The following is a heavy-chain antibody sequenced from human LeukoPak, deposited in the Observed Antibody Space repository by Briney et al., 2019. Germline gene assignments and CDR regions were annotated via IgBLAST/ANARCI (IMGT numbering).Heavy chain of an antibody. V-gene: IGHV3-23*01. D-gene: IGHD4-17*01. CDR2: ISGSGGST. Sequence: GGSLRLSCAASGFTFTSYGMSWVRQAPGKGLEWVSVISGSGGSTFYADSVKGRFTISRDNSKNTLYLQMNSLRAEDTAVYYCAKAVGDRHYYYYGMDVWGQGTTVTVSS. J-gene: IGHJ6*02. CDR3: AKAVGDRHYYYYGMDV. CDR1: GFTFTSYG.